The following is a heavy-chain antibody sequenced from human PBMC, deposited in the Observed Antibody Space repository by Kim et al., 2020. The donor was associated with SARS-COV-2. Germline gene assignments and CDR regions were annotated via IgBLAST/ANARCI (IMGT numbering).Heavy chain of an antibody. CDR1: GFTFSDHY. D-gene: IGHD6-19*01. J-gene: IGHJ6*02. Sequence: GGSLRLSCTASGFTFSDHYMTWIRKAPGKGLEWVSYISSSSSYTNYADSVKGRFTISRDNAKNSLYLQRKSLRAEDTAVYYCAIDRYSSGRLPFYYYGLDVWGQGTTVTVSS. CDR2: ISSSSSYT. V-gene: IGHV3-11*05. CDR3: AIDRYSSGRLPFYYYGLDV.